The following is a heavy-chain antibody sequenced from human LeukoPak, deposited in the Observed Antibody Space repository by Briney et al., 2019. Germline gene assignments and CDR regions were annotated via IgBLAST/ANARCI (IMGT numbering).Heavy chain of an antibody. CDR3: ARGPHYSNYGQNNWFDP. Sequence: ASVKVSCKASGYTFTSYDINWVRQATGQGLEWMGWMNPNSGNTGYAQKFQGRVTMTRNTSISTAYMELSSLRSEDTAAYYCARGPHYSNYGQNNWFDPWGQGTLVTVSS. CDR2: MNPNSGNT. V-gene: IGHV1-8*01. D-gene: IGHD4-11*01. CDR1: GYTFTSYD. J-gene: IGHJ5*02.